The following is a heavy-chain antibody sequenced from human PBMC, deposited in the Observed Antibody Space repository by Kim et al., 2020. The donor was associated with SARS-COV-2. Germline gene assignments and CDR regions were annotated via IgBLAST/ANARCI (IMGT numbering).Heavy chain of an antibody. CDR2: ISYDGSYK. J-gene: IGHJ6*02. CDR1: GFTFSSYA. V-gene: IGHV3-30*04. Sequence: GGSLRLSCAASGFTFSSYAMHWVRQAPGKGLEWVAVISYDGSYKFYVDSVKGRFTISRDNSKNTLYLQMNSLRAEDTAVYYCANSLAAVTMYYGMDVWGQGTTVTVSS. CDR3: ANSLAAVTMYYGMDV. D-gene: IGHD6-13*01.